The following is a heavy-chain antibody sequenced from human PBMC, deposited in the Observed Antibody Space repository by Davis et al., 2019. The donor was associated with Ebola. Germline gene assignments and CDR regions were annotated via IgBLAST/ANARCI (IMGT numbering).Heavy chain of an antibody. D-gene: IGHD6-19*01. V-gene: IGHV3-30-3*01. J-gene: IGHJ4*02. CDR2: ISYDGTNK. CDR1: GFTFKNYA. Sequence: GESLKISCAASGFTFKNYAMHWVRQVPGKGLEWVAVISYDGTNKYYADSVKGRFTISRDNSKNTLYLQMNSLRAEDTAVYYCARDRIAVTIAAYFDYWGQGTLVTVSS. CDR3: ARDRIAVTIAAYFDY.